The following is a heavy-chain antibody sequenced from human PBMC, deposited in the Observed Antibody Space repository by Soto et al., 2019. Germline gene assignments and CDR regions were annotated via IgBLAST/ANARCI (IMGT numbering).Heavy chain of an antibody. CDR1: GGTFSSYT. D-gene: IGHD6-19*01. CDR2: IIPILGIA. J-gene: IGHJ1*01. Sequence: GASVKVSCKASGGTFSSYTISWVRQAPGQGLEWMGRIIPILGIANYAQKFQGRVTITADKSTSTAYMELSSLRSEDTAVYYCARGHSSGWYVYWAQRTLVTVSS. V-gene: IGHV1-69*02. CDR3: ARGHSSGWYVY.